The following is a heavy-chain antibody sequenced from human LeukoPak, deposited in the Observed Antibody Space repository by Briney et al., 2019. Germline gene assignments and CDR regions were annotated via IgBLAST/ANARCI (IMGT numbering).Heavy chain of an antibody. Sequence: ASVKVSCKASGYTFTSYGISWVRQAPGQGLEWMGWISAYNGNTNYAQKLQGRVTMTTDTSTSTAYMELRSLRSDDTAVYYCARDAAAGPEYYYGMDVWGQGTTVTVSS. CDR1: GYTFTSYG. CDR2: ISAYNGNT. V-gene: IGHV1-18*01. CDR3: ARDAAAGPEYYYGMDV. D-gene: IGHD6-13*01. J-gene: IGHJ6*02.